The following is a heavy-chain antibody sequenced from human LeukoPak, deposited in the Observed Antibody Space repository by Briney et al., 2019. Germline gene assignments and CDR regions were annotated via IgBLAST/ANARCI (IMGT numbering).Heavy chain of an antibody. V-gene: IGHV3-30*03. D-gene: IGHD3-10*01. CDR3: ARVYGSGYGPAGDYGMDV. J-gene: IGHJ6*02. CDR1: GFTFSSYG. CDR2: ISYDGSNK. Sequence: PGGSLRLSCAASGFTFSSYGVHWVRQAPGKGLEWVAVISYDGSNKYYADSVKGRFTISRDNAKNSLYLQMNSLRAEDTAVYYCARVYGSGYGPAGDYGMDVWGQGTTVTVSS.